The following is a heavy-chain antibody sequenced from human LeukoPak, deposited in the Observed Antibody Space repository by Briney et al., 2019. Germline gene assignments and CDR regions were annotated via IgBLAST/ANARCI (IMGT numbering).Heavy chain of an antibody. Sequence: GGSLRLSCAASGLTFSAFSMTWVRQAPGKGRECVSLIASNGGNTYYADCVKGRFTLSRDNAKNTLYLQMNSLRAVDTAVYYCASEHQGYYYYGMDVWGQGTTVTVSS. D-gene: IGHD1/OR15-1a*01. CDR3: ASEHQGYYYYGMDV. CDR1: GLTFSAFS. V-gene: IGHV3-23*01. J-gene: IGHJ6*02. CDR2: IASNGGNT.